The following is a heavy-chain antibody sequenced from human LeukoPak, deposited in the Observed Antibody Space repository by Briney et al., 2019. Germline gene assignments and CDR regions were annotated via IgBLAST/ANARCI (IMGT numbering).Heavy chain of an antibody. J-gene: IGHJ4*02. CDR3: ATSAAVRLFDY. CDR2: IYSGGST. Sequence: PGGCLRLSCEGSGFTVSSNYMSWVRQAPGKGLEWVSVIYSGGSTYYAGSVKGRFTISKDNSKNTLYLQMNSLRAEDTAVYYCATSAAVRLFDYWGQGALVSVTS. CDR1: GFTVSSNY. D-gene: IGHD2-2*01. V-gene: IGHV3-53*01.